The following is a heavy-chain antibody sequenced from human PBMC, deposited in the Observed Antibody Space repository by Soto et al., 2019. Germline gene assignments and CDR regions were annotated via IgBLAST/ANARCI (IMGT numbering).Heavy chain of an antibody. CDR1: GFTFSSYS. CDR2: ISSSSSYI. Sequence: PGGSLRLSCAASGFTFSSYSMNWVRQAPGKGLEWVSSISSSSSYIYYADSVKGRFTISRANAKNSLYLQMNSLRAEDTAVYYCARVLWDGYTRGPYYYYYGMDVWGQGTTVTVSS. V-gene: IGHV3-21*01. D-gene: IGHD2-21*01. J-gene: IGHJ6*02. CDR3: ARVLWDGYTRGPYYYYYGMDV.